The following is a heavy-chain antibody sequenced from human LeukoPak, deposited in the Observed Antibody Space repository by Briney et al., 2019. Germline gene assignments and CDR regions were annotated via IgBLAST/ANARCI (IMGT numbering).Heavy chain of an antibody. Sequence: SETLSLTCTVSGGSISSYYWSWIRQPPGKGLEWIGYIYYSGSTNYNPSLKSRFTISVDTSKNQFSLKLSSVTASDTAVYYCARVLSGAVADNWGQGTLVTVSS. CDR1: GGSISSYY. D-gene: IGHD6-19*01. CDR2: IYYSGST. V-gene: IGHV4-59*01. J-gene: IGHJ1*01. CDR3: ARVLSGAVADN.